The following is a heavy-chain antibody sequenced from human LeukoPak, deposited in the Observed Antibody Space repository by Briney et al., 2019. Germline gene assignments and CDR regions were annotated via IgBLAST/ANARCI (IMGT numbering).Heavy chain of an antibody. CDR3: ARDSAFSAYAY. CDR2: IYNDGST. CDR1: GFSVSSDY. Sequence: PGGSLRLSCPGSGFSVSSDYMSWVRQAPGGGPEWVAIIYNDGSTYYAKSVEGRFSIYRDSYKNTVYLQMRSLRGDDTAIYYCARDSAFSAYAYWGQGTQVTVSS. D-gene: IGHD6-25*01. J-gene: IGHJ4*02. V-gene: IGHV3-66*01.